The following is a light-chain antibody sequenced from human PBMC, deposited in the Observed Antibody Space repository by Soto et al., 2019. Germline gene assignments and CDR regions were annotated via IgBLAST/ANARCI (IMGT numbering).Light chain of an antibody. CDR3: MQALQTPPT. CDR1: QSLLHTDGYNY. CDR2: LGS. V-gene: IGKV2-28*01. Sequence: DAVMTQSPLSLPVTPGEPASISCWSSQSLLHTDGYNYLDWYLQKPGQSPQLLIYLGSYRASGVPDRFCGSGSRTDFTLKISRVEAEDVGVYYCMQALQTPPTFGQGTKLEI. J-gene: IGKJ1*01.